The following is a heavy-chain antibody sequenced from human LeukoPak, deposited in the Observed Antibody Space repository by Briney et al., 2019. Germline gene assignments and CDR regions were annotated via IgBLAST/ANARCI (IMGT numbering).Heavy chain of an antibody. Sequence: SVKVSCKASGGTFSSYAISWVRQAPGQGLEWMGRIIPILGIANYAQKFQGRVTITADKSTSTAYMELSSLRSEDTAVYYCARVVTAGSYYFDYWVQGTLVTVSS. CDR3: ARVVTAGSYYFDY. CDR1: GGTFSSYA. J-gene: IGHJ4*02. CDR2: IIPILGIA. D-gene: IGHD2-21*02. V-gene: IGHV1-69*04.